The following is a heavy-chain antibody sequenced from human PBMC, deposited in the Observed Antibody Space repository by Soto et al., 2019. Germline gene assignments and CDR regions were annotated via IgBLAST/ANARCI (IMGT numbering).Heavy chain of an antibody. CDR2: IKQDGSEK. V-gene: IGHV3-7*01. CDR3: ARDRLYSSSSWGYSWLY. D-gene: IGHD6-6*01. J-gene: IGHJ4*02. Sequence: PGGSLRLSCAASGFTFSSYWMSWVRQASGKGLEWVANIKQDGSEKYYVDSVKGRFTISRDNAKNSLYLQMNSLRAEDTAVYYCARDRLYSSSSWGYSWLYWGQGTLVTVSS. CDR1: GFTFSSYW.